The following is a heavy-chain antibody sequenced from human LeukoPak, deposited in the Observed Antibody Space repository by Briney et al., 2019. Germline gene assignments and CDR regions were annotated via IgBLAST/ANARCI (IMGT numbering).Heavy chain of an antibody. J-gene: IGHJ5*02. D-gene: IGHD3-3*01. Sequence: KTSETLSLTCTVSGGSISSYYWSWIRQPAGKGLEWIGRIYTSGSTNYNPSLKSRVTISVDKSKNQFSLKLSSVTAADTAVYYCARTYDFWSGPTNWFDPWGQGTLVTVSS. CDR3: ARTYDFWSGPTNWFDP. V-gene: IGHV4-4*07. CDR2: IYTSGST. CDR1: GGSISSYY.